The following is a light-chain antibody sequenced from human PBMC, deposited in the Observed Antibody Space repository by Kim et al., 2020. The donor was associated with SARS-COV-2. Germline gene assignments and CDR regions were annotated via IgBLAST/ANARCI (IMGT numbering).Light chain of an antibody. CDR2: DAS. J-gene: IGKJ4*01. CDR3: QQRSNWPLT. Sequence: SPGEAAPLSCRAGQSVSSYLAWYQQKPGQPPRLLIYDASNRATGIPARFSGSGSGTDFTLTISSLEPEDFAVYYCQQRSNWPLTFGGGTKVDIK. CDR1: QSVSSY. V-gene: IGKV3-11*01.